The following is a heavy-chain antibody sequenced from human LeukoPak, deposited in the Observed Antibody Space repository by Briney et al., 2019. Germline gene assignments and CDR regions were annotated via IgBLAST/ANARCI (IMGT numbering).Heavy chain of an antibody. CDR2: FDPEDGET. CDR3: ARGGSGSYCPDF. Sequence: RRASVKVSCKVSGYTLTELSMHWVRQAPGKGLEWMGGFDPEDGETIYAQKFQGRVTMTEDTSTDTAYMELSSLRSEDTAVYFCARGGSGSYCPDFWGQGTLVIVSS. CDR1: GYTLTELS. V-gene: IGHV1-24*01. J-gene: IGHJ4*02. D-gene: IGHD3-10*01.